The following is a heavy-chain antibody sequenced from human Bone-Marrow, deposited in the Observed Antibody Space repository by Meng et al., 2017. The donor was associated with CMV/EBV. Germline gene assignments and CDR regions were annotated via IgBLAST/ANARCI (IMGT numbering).Heavy chain of an antibody. CDR2: ISTDGSSV. J-gene: IGHJ3*02. Sequence: YVFTIRIYWMHCVRQATGKGLVWVSYISTDGSSVTYADSVKDRFTVSRDNAKNTLSLQRNSLRDEDTAVYYCARGPYYDSGTYAFDIWGQGTMVTVSS. D-gene: IGHD3-10*01. V-gene: IGHV3-74*01. CDR3: ARGPYYDSGTYAFDI. CDR1: VFTIRIYW.